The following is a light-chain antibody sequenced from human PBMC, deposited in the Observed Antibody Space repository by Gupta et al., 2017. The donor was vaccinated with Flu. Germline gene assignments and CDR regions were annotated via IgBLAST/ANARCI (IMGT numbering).Light chain of an antibody. V-gene: IGKV3-11*01. Sequence: EIVLTQSPATLSLSPGESATLSCRASQSVSSYLAWYQQKPGQAPRLLIYDAPNRATGIPARFSGSGSETDFTLTIRSLEPEDFAVYYCQQRSNWLTFGGGTKVEIK. CDR1: QSVSSY. J-gene: IGKJ4*01. CDR3: QQRSNWLT. CDR2: DAP.